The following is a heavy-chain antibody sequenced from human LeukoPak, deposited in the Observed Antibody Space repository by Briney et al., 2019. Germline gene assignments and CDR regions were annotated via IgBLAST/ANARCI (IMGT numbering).Heavy chain of an antibody. CDR2: ISGSGGST. J-gene: IGHJ6*02. V-gene: IGHV3-23*01. CDR3: ARDRKVVARNYYYYGMDV. CDR1: GFTFSSYA. Sequence: GGSLRLSCAASGFTFSSYAMSWVRQAPGKGLEWVSAISGSGGSTYYADSVKGRFTISRHNSKNTLYLQMNSLRAEDTAVYYCARDRKVVARNYYYYGMDVWGQGTTVTVSS. D-gene: IGHD5-12*01.